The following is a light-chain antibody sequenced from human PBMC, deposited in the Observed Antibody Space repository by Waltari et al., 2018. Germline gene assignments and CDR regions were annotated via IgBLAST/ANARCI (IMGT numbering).Light chain of an antibody. Sequence: DIQMTQSPSSLSASVGGRVTITCRASQSVSTYLNWYQQKPGKAPKLLFNAASSLQIGGPSRFSGSGSGTDFTLTISSLQPEDVATYACQQSLSTPFTFGPGTKVDIK. CDR2: AAS. CDR3: QQSLSTPFT. CDR1: QSVSTY. V-gene: IGKV1-39*01. J-gene: IGKJ3*01.